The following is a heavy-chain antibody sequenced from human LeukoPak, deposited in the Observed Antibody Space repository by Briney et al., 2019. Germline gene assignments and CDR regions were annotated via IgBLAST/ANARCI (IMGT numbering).Heavy chain of an antibody. J-gene: IGHJ6*03. D-gene: IGHD1-26*01. CDR1: GFTFSSYS. CDR3: ARDSSGSYYYYYYMDV. V-gene: IGHV3-21*01. CDR2: ISSSSSYI. Sequence: GGSLRLSCTASGFTFSSYSMNWVRQAPGKGLEWVSSISSSSSYIYYADSVKGRFTISRDNAKNSLYLQMNSLRAEDTAVYYCARDSSGSYYYYYYMDVWGKGTTVTVSS.